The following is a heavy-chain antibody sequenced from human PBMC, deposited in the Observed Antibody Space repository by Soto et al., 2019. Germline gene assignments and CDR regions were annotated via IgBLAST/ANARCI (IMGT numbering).Heavy chain of an antibody. D-gene: IGHD5-18*01. V-gene: IGHV3-30-3*01. Sequence: PGGSLRLSCAASGFTFSSYAMHWVRQAPGKGLEWVAVISYDGSNKYYADSVKGRFTISRDNSKNTLYLQMNSLRAEDTAVYYCARAGVDTAMVKEYYFDYWGQGTLVTVSS. J-gene: IGHJ4*02. CDR1: GFTFSSYA. CDR3: ARAGVDTAMVKEYYFDY. CDR2: ISYDGSNK.